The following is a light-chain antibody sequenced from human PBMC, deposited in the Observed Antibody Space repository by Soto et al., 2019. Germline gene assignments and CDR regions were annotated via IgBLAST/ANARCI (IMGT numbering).Light chain of an antibody. J-gene: IGKJ1*01. CDR1: QSVDIS. Sequence: EIVLTQSPATLSVSPGERVILSCRASQSVDISLAWYQQKPGQAPRLLIYGASTRATDMPGTFSGRESETEFTLDSAFLRPEGYLGYYCRQYRSWPLTFGQGTKVDIK. CDR2: GAS. CDR3: RQYRSWPLT. V-gene: IGKV3-15*01.